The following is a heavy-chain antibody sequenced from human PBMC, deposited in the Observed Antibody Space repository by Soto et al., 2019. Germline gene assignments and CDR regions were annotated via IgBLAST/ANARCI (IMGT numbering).Heavy chain of an antibody. J-gene: IGHJ4*02. D-gene: IGHD3-22*01. CDR3: AREERDYLDSSGSLDY. CDR1: GGSISSGAYY. Sequence: SETLSLTCTVSGGSISSGAYYWSWIRQHPGKGLEWIGYIYYSGSTYYNPSLKSRVTISVDTSKNQFSLKLTSVTAADTAVYFCAREERDYLDSSGSLDYWGQGTLVTGSS. CDR2: IYYSGST. V-gene: IGHV4-31*03.